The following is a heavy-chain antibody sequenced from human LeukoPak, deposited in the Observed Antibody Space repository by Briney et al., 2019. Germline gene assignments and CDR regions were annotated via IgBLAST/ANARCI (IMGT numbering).Heavy chain of an antibody. Sequence: GGSLRLSCAASGFTVSNNYMSWVRQAPGKGLEWVSAIYGGGNTYYADSVKGRFTISRDNSKNTLYLQMNSLRAEDTAVYYCARDGNRYDFWSGYHDRYYYYMDVWGKGTTVTVSS. V-gene: IGHV3-66*01. CDR3: ARDGNRYDFWSGYHDRYYYYMDV. J-gene: IGHJ6*03. CDR2: IYGGGNT. D-gene: IGHD3-3*01. CDR1: GFTVSNNY.